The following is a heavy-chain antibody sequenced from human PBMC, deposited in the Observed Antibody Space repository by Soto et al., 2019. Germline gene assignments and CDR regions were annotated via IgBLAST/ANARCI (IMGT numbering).Heavy chain of an antibody. D-gene: IGHD2-8*01. Sequence: NPSETLSLTCAVSGESFSGYFWSWIRQPPGKGLEWIGQVFHGGATNYSPSLKSRVTISVDTSKNHFSLELGSVTAADTAVYYCARGVRDIVLMVYAVGVNWFDPWGQGTLVTVSS. J-gene: IGHJ5*02. CDR3: ARGVRDIVLMVYAVGVNWFDP. V-gene: IGHV4-34*01. CDR1: GESFSGYF. CDR2: VFHGGAT.